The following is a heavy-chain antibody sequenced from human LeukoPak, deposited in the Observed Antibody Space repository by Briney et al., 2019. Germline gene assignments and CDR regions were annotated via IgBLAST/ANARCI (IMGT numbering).Heavy chain of an antibody. CDR1: GDSVSSISVA. V-gene: IGHV6-1*01. Sequence: SQTLSLTCAISGDSVSSISVAWNWIRQSPSRGLEWLGRTYYRSKWYYEYAVSVKSRINISPDTSKNQFSLQLTSVTPEDTAVYYCSLARAEYHYGMDVWRQGTTVTVS. CDR2: TYYRSKWYY. J-gene: IGHJ6*02. CDR3: SLARAEYHYGMDV.